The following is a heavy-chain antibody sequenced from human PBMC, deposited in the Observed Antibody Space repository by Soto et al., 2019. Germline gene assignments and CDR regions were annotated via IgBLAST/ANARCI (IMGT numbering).Heavy chain of an antibody. J-gene: IGHJ6*02. CDR3: GVVLRVTGLDI. Sequence: PSETLSLTCNVSGDSIGSYYWSWIRQSAEKGLEWIGRVCSTGGTAYNPALKGRVSISLDRSNNHVSLVMNSVTAADKAVYFCGVVLRVTGLDIWGRGTRVTAP. V-gene: IGHV4-4*07. CDR2: VCSTGGT. D-gene: IGHD2-15*01. CDR1: GDSIGSYY.